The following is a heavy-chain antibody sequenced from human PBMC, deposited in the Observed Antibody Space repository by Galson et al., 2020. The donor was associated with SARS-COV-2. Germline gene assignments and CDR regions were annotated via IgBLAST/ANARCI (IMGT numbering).Heavy chain of an antibody. V-gene: IGHV1-24*01. CDR1: GYTLTELS. Sequence: ASVKVSCTVSGYTLTELSMHWVRQAPGKGLEWMGGFDPEDGETIYAQKFQGRVTMTEDTSTDTAYMELSSLRSEDTAVYYCATGPVVTAAEEHLNNYDYYCGMDVWGQGATGTVSS. CDR2: FDPEDGET. D-gene: IGHD2-21*02. CDR3: ATGPVVTAAEEHLNNYDYYCGMDV. J-gene: IGHJ6*02.